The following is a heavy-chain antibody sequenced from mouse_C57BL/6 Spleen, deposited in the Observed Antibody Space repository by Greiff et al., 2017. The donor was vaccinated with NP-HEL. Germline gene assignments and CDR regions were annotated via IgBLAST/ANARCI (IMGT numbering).Heavy chain of an antibody. J-gene: IGHJ4*01. Sequence: EVQLQQSGAELVRPGASVKLSCTASGFNIKDDYMHWVKQRPEQGLEWIGWIDPENGDTEYASYFQGKATITADTSSNTAYVQLSSLTSEDTAVYYCTTSYYYGSSRYYYAMDYWGQGTSATVSS. CDR2: IDPENGDT. CDR1: GFNIKDDY. CDR3: TTSYYYGSSRYYYAMDY. V-gene: IGHV14-4*01. D-gene: IGHD1-1*01.